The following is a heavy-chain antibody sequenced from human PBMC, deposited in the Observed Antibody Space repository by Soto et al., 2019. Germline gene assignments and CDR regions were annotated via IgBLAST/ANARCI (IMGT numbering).Heavy chain of an antibody. J-gene: IGHJ6*02. CDR2: IYPGDSDT. D-gene: IGHD6-6*01. V-gene: IGHV5-51*01. CDR1: GYSFASYW. CDR3: ARTRSFTLGFYYDGMDV. Sequence: GESLKISCKGSGYSFASYWIGWVRQMPGKDLEWMGIIYPGDSDTRYSPSFQGQVTISADKSLRTAYLQWTSLKASDTALYYCARTRSFTLGFYYDGMDVWGQGTTVTVSS.